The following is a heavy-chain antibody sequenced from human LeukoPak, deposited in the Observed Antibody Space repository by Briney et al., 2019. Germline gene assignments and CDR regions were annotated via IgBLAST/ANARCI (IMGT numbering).Heavy chain of an antibody. CDR3: AGVGMIRFSEWLSFDY. V-gene: IGHV4-59*01. D-gene: IGHD3-3*01. J-gene: IGHJ4*02. CDR2: IYYSGST. CDR1: GGSISSYY. Sequence: SETLSLTCTVSGGSISSYYWSWIRQPPGKGLEWIGYIYYSGSTNYNPSLKSRVTISVDTSKNQFSLKLSSVTAADTAVYYCAGVGMIRFSEWLSFDYWGQGTLVTVSS.